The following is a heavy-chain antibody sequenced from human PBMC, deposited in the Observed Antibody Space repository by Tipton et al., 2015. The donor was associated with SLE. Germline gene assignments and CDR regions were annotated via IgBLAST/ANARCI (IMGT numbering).Heavy chain of an antibody. CDR1: GDSFPSYW. Sequence: QLVQSGAEVKQPGESLKISCKESGDSFPSYWIGWVRQKPGKGLEWMGIIYPDDSDTRYSPSFEGQVTISADKSTRTAYLQWSSLKASDTAIYYCAKHRKRDNWFDPWGQGTLVTVSS. CDR3: AKHRKRDNWFDP. V-gene: IGHV5-51*01. J-gene: IGHJ5*02. CDR2: IYPDDSDT.